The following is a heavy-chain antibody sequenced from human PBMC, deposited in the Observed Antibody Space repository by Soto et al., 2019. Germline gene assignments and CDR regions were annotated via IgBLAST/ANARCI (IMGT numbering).Heavy chain of an antibody. CDR1: GFTFSSYA. V-gene: IGHV3-30-3*01. J-gene: IGHJ5*02. Sequence: GGSLRLSCAASGFTFSSYAMHWVRQAPGKGLEWVAVISYDGSNKYYADSVKGRFTISRDNSKNTLYLQMNSLRAEDTAVYYCARDSEVWWVLLPAAIHGAGTTTIRFDPWGQGTLVTVSS. CDR2: ISYDGSNK. D-gene: IGHD2-2*01. CDR3: ARDSEVWWVLLPAAIHGAGTTTIRFDP.